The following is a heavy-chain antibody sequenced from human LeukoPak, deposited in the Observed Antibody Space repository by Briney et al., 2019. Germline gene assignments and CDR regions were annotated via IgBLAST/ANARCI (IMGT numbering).Heavy chain of an antibody. J-gene: IGHJ5*02. V-gene: IGHV3-9*01. CDR1: GFIFDDYA. CDR3: AKDKIRSGYSGGGVFDP. Sequence: PGRSLRLSCAASGFIFDDYAMHWVRQAPGKGLECVSGISWNSGSIGYADSVKGRFTISRDNAKNSLYLQMNSLRAKDTALYYCAKDKIRSGYSGGGVFDPWGQGTLVTVSS. D-gene: IGHD6-13*01. CDR2: ISWNSGSI.